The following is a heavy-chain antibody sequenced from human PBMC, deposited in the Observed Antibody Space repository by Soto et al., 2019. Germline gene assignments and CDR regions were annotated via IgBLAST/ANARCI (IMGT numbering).Heavy chain of an antibody. D-gene: IGHD2-2*01. CDR1: GFTLSNDW. J-gene: IGHJ5*02. CDR2: IKLDGSEE. V-gene: IGHV3-7*03. CDR3: ARGYCTSASCYPNWFGP. Sequence: GGSLRLSCAASGFTLSNDWMSWVRQAPGKGLEWVANIKLDGSEEYYVDSVKGRFTISRDNAKNSLYLQMNSLRAEDTAVYYCARGYCTSASCYPNWFGPWGQGTLVTVSS.